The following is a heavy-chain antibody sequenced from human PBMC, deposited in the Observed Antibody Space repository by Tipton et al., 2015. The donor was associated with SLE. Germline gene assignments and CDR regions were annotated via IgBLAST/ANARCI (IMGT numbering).Heavy chain of an antibody. CDR3: ARGGVGAAGDLYFDY. V-gene: IGHV4-61*02. D-gene: IGHD2-15*01. CDR2: IYTSGIT. CDR1: GGSISSGSYY. Sequence: TLSLTCTVSGGSISSGSYYWSWIRQPAGKGLEWIGRIYTSGITNYNPSLESRVTISVDTSKNQFSLKLSSVTAADTAVYYCARGGVGAAGDLYFDYWGQGTLDTVSS. J-gene: IGHJ4*02.